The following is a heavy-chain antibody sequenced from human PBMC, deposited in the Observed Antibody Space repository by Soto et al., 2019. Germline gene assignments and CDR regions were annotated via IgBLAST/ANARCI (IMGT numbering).Heavy chain of an antibody. D-gene: IGHD3-10*01. V-gene: IGHV1-69*19. Sequence: QLQLVQSGAERKKPGSSVKVSCQSSGGTCNTYAMNWVRQAPGQGPEWMGDISPMFGAANYAPKFQGRVTITADESTGTSYMQLSSLTSEDTALYFCAREVQVHTPAFVYWGQGTLVTVSS. CDR3: AREVQVHTPAFVY. CDR1: GGTCNTYA. CDR2: ISPMFGAA. J-gene: IGHJ4*02.